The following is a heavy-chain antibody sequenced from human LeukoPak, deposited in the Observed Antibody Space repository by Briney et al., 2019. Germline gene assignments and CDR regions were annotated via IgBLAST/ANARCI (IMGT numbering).Heavy chain of an antibody. V-gene: IGHV3-74*01. CDR2: INSDGSST. CDR3: ATDEAATGRLDY. D-gene: IGHD1-1*01. CDR1: GFNFRNYW. Sequence: GGSLRLSCAASGFNFRNYWMHWVRHAPGKGLVWVSRINSDGSSTSYADSVKGRFTISRDNAENTVYLQINSLRAEDTAVYYCATDEAATGRLDYWGQGTLVTDSS. J-gene: IGHJ4*02.